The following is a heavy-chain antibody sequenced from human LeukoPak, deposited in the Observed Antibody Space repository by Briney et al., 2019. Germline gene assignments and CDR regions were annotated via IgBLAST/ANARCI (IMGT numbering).Heavy chain of an antibody. V-gene: IGHV3-48*03. Sequence: AGGSLRLSCAASGVIFSSYETNWVRQAPGRGLEWISYISTSGTKRNYADSVKGRFTISRDNANMSLYLQIDSLRVEDTAVYYCVRETNWNIFDPWGQGTLVTVSS. CDR2: ISTSGTKR. CDR1: GVIFSSYE. J-gene: IGHJ5*02. D-gene: IGHD1/OR15-1a*01. CDR3: VRETNWNIFDP.